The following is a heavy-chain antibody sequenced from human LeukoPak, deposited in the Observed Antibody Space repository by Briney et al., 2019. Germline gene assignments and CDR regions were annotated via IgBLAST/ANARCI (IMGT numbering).Heavy chain of an antibody. D-gene: IGHD3-16*02. V-gene: IGHV3-23*01. CDR1: GFTFSSYA. CDR3: AQDPHYDYVWGSYLTDY. CDR2: ISGSGGST. Sequence: GGSLRLSCAASGFTFSSYAMSWVRQAPGKGLEWVSAISGSGGSTYYADSVKGRFTISRDNSKNTLYLQMNSLRAEDTAVYYCAQDPHYDYVWGSYLTDYWGQGTLVTVSS. J-gene: IGHJ4*02.